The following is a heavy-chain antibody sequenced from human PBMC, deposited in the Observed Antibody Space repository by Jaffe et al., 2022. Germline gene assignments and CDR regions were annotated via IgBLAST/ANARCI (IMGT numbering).Heavy chain of an antibody. J-gene: IGHJ5*02. CDR1: GGSISSRSYY. CDR2: IYYSTNT. V-gene: IGHV4-39*01. CDR3: ARQDRASSPPDWFDP. D-gene: IGHD6-6*01. Sequence: QLQLQESGPGLVTPSETLSLTCTVSGGSISSRSYYWGWIRQPPGKGLEWIGSIYYSTNTYYNPSLKSRVTISIDTSKDQFSLKLSSVTAADTAVYYCARQDRASSPPDWFDPWGQGTLVTVSS.